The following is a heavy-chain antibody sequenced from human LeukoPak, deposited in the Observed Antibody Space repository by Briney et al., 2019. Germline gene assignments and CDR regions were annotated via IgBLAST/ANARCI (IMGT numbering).Heavy chain of an antibody. Sequence: PGGSLRLSCAASRFTFSSYEMNWVRQAPGKGLEWVSYISSSGSTIYYADSVKGRFTISRDNAKNSLYLQMNGLRAEDTAVYYCARAMRWLSDYWGQGTLVAVSS. V-gene: IGHV3-48*03. D-gene: IGHD5-24*01. CDR2: ISSSGSTI. J-gene: IGHJ4*02. CDR1: RFTFSSYE. CDR3: ARAMRWLSDY.